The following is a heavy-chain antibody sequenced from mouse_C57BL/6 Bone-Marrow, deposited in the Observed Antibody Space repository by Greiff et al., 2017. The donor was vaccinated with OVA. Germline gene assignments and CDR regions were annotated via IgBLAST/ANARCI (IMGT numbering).Heavy chain of an antibody. D-gene: IGHD2-3*01. J-gene: IGHJ3*01. CDR2: INPYNGGT. CDR1: GYTFTDYY. CDR3: ASDGYYGWFAY. V-gene: IGHV1-19*01. Sequence: EVQLQQSGPVLVKPGASVKMSCKASGYTFTDYYMNWVKQSHGKSLEWIGVINPYNGGTSSNQKFKGKATLTVDKSSSTAYMELNSLTSEDSAVYYCASDGYYGWFAYWGQGTLVTVSA.